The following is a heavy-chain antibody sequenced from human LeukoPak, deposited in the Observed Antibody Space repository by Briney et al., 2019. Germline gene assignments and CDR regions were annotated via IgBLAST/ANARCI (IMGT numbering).Heavy chain of an antibody. CDR3: AREMSYGVCFDY. CDR1: GFTFRIHW. V-gene: IGHV3-7*03. D-gene: IGHD4-17*01. J-gene: IGHJ4*02. CDR2: INQDGGEK. Sequence: GGSLRLSCAASGFTFRIHWLSWVRQAPGKGLEWVAKINQDGGEKYYGDPVKGRFTISRDNAKNSLYLQMNSLRAEDTAVYYCAREMSYGVCFDYWGQGTLVTVSS.